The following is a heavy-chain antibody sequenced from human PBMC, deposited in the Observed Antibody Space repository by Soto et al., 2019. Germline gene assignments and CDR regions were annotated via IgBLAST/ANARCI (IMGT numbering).Heavy chain of an antibody. CDR1: GDTFSNYA. CDR2: IMPMFGTS. CDR3: ALESASKTALALIL. J-gene: IGHJ4*02. Sequence: QVHLLQSGSEVKKPGSSVKVSCKASGDTFSNYAIDWVRQAPGQGLEWMGSIMPMFGTSNYAQKFQARVTITADGATTTVFMELMGVTSEDTAVYYCALESASKTALALILWGQGTLITVSS. D-gene: IGHD5-18*01. V-gene: IGHV1-69*18.